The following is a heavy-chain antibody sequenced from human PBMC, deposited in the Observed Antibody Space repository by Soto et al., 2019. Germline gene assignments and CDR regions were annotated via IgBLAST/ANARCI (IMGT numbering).Heavy chain of an antibody. D-gene: IGHD5-12*01. Sequence: QVQLVQSGAEVKKPGSSVKVSCKASGGPFSSHGISWVRQAPGQGLEWMGGIVPIFGTADDAQRFRGRVTITADESTSTAYMELSSLRSEDTAVYYCARGRYSGYDMPDTYYYYNYGMDVWGQGTTVTVSS. J-gene: IGHJ6*02. CDR1: GGPFSSHG. CDR3: ARGRYSGYDMPDTYYYYNYGMDV. CDR2: IVPIFGTA. V-gene: IGHV1-69*12.